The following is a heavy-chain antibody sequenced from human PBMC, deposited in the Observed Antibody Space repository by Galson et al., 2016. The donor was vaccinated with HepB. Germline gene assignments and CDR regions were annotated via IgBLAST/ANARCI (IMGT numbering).Heavy chain of an antibody. CDR1: GFTHTNYA. V-gene: IGHV3-23*01. D-gene: IGHD2-8*02. J-gene: IGHJ4*02. Sequence: SLRLSCAASGFTHTNYAMSWVRQAPGKGLEWVSTINPSGGTTYFADSVKGRFTFSRANSRNTLYLQMNSLRAEDTAVYYCAKSRGSTGGASYNSWQRLGVLGFDAFDLWGQGTVVTVSS. CDR3: AKSRGSTGGASYNSWQRLGVLGFDAFDL. CDR2: INPSGGTT.